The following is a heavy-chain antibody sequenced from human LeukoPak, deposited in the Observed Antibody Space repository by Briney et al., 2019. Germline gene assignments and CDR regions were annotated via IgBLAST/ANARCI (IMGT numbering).Heavy chain of an antibody. CDR3: ARASIVVVPAAAYYYYYMDV. CDR2: IIPIFGTA. D-gene: IGHD2-2*01. V-gene: IGHV1-69*05. CDR1: GGTFSSYA. Sequence: SVKVSCKASGGTFSSYAISWVRQAPGQGLELMGRIIPIFGTANYAQKFQGRVTITTDESTSTAYMELSSLRSEDTAVYYCARASIVVVPAAAYYYYYMDVWGKGTTVTVSS. J-gene: IGHJ6*03.